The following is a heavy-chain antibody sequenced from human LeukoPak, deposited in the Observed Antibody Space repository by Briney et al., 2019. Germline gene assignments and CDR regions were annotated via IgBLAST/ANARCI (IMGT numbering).Heavy chain of an antibody. J-gene: IGHJ4*02. Sequence: SQTLSLTCTVSGGSISSGDYYWSWIRQHPGKGLEWIGYIYYSGSTNYNPSLKSRVTISVDTSKNQFSLKLSSVTAADTAVYYCARRHSSGWDYDYWGQGTLVTVSS. V-gene: IGHV4-30-4*01. CDR3: ARRHSSGWDYDY. CDR2: IYYSGST. D-gene: IGHD6-19*01. CDR1: GGSISSGDYY.